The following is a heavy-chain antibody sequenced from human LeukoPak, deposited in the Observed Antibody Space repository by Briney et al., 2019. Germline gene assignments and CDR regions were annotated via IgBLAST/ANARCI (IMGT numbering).Heavy chain of an antibody. J-gene: IGHJ2*01. CDR1: GGSISSGGYY. CDR3: ARDLGPMRQSSSWFFDL. V-gene: IGHV4-31*03. D-gene: IGHD3/OR15-3a*01. Sequence: SETLSLTCTVSGGSISSGGYYWSWIRQHPGKGLEWIGYIDYSGSTYYNPSLKSRVTISVDTSKNQFSLHLRSVTAADTAVYYCARDLGPMRQSSSWFFDLWGRGTLVTVAS. CDR2: IDYSGST.